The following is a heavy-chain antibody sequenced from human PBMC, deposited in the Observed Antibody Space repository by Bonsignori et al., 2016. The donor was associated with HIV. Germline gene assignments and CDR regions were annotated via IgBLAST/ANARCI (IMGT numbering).Heavy chain of an antibody. J-gene: IGHJ4*02. V-gene: IGHV1-24*01. CDR2: FDPEDGET. Sequence: WVRQAPGQGLEWMGGFDPEDGETIYAQKFQGRVTMTEDTSTDTAYMELSSLRSEDTAVYYCATVRKYYDFWSGSITGYYFDYWGQGTLVTVSS. D-gene: IGHD3-3*01. CDR3: ATVRKYYDFWSGSITGYYFDY.